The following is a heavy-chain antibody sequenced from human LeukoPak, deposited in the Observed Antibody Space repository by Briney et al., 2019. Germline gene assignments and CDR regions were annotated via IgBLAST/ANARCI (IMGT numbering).Heavy chain of an antibody. CDR2: ISSSGSTI. CDR1: GFTFTSYE. V-gene: IGHV3-48*03. J-gene: IGHJ4*02. Sequence: GGSLRLSCAASGFTFTSYEMSWVRQAPGKGLEWVPYISSSGSTIYYADSVKGRFTISRDNAKNSLYLQMNSLRAEDTSVYYCARVIRDDSSGHYSYFDYWGQGTLVTVSS. D-gene: IGHD3-22*01. CDR3: ARVIRDDSSGHYSYFDY.